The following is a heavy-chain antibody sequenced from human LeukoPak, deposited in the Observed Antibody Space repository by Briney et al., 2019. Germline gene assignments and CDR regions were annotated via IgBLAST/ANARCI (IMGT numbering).Heavy chain of an antibody. CDR2: INHSGST. CDR1: GGSFSGYY. CDR3: ARGGTAPRWYNY. Sequence: SETLSLTCAVYGGSFSGYYWSWIRQPPGKGLEWIGEINHSGSTNYNTSLKTRVSISVDTSKNQFSLKLSSVTAADTAVYHCARGGTAPRWYNYWGQGTLVTVSS. V-gene: IGHV4-34*01. J-gene: IGHJ4*02. D-gene: IGHD6-13*01.